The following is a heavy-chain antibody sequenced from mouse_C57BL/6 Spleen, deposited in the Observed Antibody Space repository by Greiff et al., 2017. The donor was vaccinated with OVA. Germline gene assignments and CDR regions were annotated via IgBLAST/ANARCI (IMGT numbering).Heavy chain of an antibody. CDR1: GFNIKDYY. Sequence: EVQLQQSGAELVKPGASVKLSCTASGFNIKDYYMHWVKQRTEQGLEWIGRIDPEDGETKYAPKFQGKATITADTSSKTAYLQLSSLTSEDTAVYYCARARFITTVVEGGYFDVWGTGTTVTVSS. CDR3: ARARFITTVVEGGYFDV. V-gene: IGHV14-2*01. J-gene: IGHJ1*03. D-gene: IGHD1-1*01. CDR2: IDPEDGET.